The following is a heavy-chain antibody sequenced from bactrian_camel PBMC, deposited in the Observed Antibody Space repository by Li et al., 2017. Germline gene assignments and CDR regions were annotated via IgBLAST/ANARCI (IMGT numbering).Heavy chain of an antibody. J-gene: IGHJ4*01. V-gene: IGHV3S40*01. CDR2: ICTGDGRA. CDR3: APGRVRRCNY. CDR1: GFKFYNYQ. D-gene: IGHD3*01. Sequence: DVQLVESGGGLVQPGGSLSVSCAASGFKFYNYQMTWVRQAPGNEREAVAAICTGDGRAYYHDSENDSGKGRFTISQDTGKNMVYLEMNNLKPEDSAVYYCAPGRVRRCNYWGRGTQVTVS.